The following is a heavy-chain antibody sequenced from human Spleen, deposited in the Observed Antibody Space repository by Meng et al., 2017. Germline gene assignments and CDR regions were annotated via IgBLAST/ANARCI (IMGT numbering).Heavy chain of an antibody. J-gene: IGHJ4*02. CDR3: ARKAGNCISTTCYSLDY. Sequence: SVKVSCKAPGGIFSNSVVGWVRQAPGQGLEWMGGINGVFGTTNYAQKFQGRATITTDESTNTVYMELSRLTSEDTAVYFCARKAGNCISTTCYSLDYWGQGTLVTVSS. CDR2: INGVFGTT. CDR1: GGIFSNSV. D-gene: IGHD2-2*01. V-gene: IGHV1-69*05.